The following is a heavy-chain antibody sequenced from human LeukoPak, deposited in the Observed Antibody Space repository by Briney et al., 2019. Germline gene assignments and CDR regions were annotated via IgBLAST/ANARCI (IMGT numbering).Heavy chain of an antibody. CDR3: ARGSSPDYGGTPSILYYYYGMDV. Sequence: SVKVSCKASGGTFSSYAISWVRQAPGQGLEWMGGIIPIFGTANYAQKFQGRVTTTADESTSTAYMELSSLRSEDTAVYYCARGSSPDYGGTPSILYYYYGMDVWGQGTTVTVSS. V-gene: IGHV1-69*13. D-gene: IGHD4-23*01. CDR2: IIPIFGTA. J-gene: IGHJ6*02. CDR1: GGTFSSYA.